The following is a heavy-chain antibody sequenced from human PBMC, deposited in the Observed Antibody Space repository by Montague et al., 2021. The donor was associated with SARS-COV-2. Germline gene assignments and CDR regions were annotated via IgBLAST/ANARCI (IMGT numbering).Heavy chain of an antibody. V-gene: IGHV4-39*07. CDR2: IYYSGST. D-gene: IGHD3-10*01. J-gene: IGHJ3*02. CDR3: AIPMVRGFSRAFDI. CDR1: GGSISSSSYY. Sequence: SETLSLTCTVSGGSISSSSYYWGWIRQPPGKGLEWIGSIYYSGSTNYKPSLKSRVTISADTSKNQFSLKLSSVTAADTAVYYCAIPMVRGFSRAFDIWGQGTMVTVSS.